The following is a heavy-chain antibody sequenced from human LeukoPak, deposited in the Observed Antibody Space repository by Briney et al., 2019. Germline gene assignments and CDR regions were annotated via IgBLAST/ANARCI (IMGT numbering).Heavy chain of an antibody. CDR1: GFTFSSYG. J-gene: IGHJ4*02. V-gene: IGHV3-30*18. D-gene: IGHD3-22*01. CDR3: AKDDYDSSGYLGYDY. Sequence: PGRSLRLSCAASGFTFSSYGMHWVRQAPGKGLEWVAVISYDGSNKYYADSVKGRFTISRDNSKNTLYLQMNSLRAEDTAVYYCAKDDYDSSGYLGYDYWGQGTLVTVSS. CDR2: ISYDGSNK.